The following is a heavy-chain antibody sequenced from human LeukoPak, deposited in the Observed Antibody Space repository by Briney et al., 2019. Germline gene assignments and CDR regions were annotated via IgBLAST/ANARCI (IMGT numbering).Heavy chain of an antibody. D-gene: IGHD5-18*01. CDR3: ARGRVQLCTIPLSGAPMDV. CDR1: GGSFCGYY. CDR2: INHRGST. Sequence: LETLSLTRAVYGGSFCGYYWSWIRQPPGKGLEWSGEINHRGSTNANPSLNGRVTIPVDTSKNQSSLKLSSVTAADTAVYYCARGRVQLCTIPLSGAPMDVWGKRTTVTVSS. J-gene: IGHJ6*03. V-gene: IGHV4-34*01.